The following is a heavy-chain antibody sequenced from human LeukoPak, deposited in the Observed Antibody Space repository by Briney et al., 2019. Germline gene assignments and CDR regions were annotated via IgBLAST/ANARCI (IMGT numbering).Heavy chain of an antibody. Sequence: PSETLSLTCTVSGGSISNSYWSWIRQPPGKGLEWIGYIYYSGSGSTNYNPSLKSRVTISVDTSKNHFSLKLSSVTAADTAVYYCARLRPSGMDGGFDYWGQGTLVTVSS. V-gene: IGHV4-59*01. CDR1: GGSISNSY. D-gene: IGHD3-10*01. CDR2: IYYSGSGST. J-gene: IGHJ4*02. CDR3: ARLRPSGMDGGFDY.